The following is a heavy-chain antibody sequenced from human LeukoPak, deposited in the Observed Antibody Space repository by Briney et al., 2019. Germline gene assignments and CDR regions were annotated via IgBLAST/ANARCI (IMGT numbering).Heavy chain of an antibody. CDR1: GFTFTSNA. V-gene: IGHV3-23*01. CDR2: ISGSGGSA. CDR3: AKEKDSRGYFDY. D-gene: IGHD3-22*01. Sequence: GGSLRLSCAASGFTFTSNAMSWVRQAPGKGLEWVSAISGSGGSAYYADSVKGRFTISRDNSKNTLYLQMNSLRAADTAVYYCAKEKDSRGYFDYWGQGTLVTVSS. J-gene: IGHJ4*02.